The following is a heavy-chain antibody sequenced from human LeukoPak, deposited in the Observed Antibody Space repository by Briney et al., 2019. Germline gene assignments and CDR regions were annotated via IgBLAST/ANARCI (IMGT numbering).Heavy chain of an antibody. D-gene: IGHD3-16*01. V-gene: IGHV4-59*01. CDR2: IYYSGST. CDR1: GGSISSYY. CDR3: ARVPTYAGPDAFDI. J-gene: IGHJ3*02. Sequence: PSETLSLTCTVSGGSISSYYWSWIRQPPGKGLEWIGYIYYSGSTNYNPSLKSRVTISVDTSKNQFSLKLSSVTAADTAVYYCARVPTYAGPDAFDIWGQGTMVTVSS.